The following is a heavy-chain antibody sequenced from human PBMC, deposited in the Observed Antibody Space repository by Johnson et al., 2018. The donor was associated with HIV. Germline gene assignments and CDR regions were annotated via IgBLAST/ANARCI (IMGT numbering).Heavy chain of an antibody. CDR1: GFTFSNAW. Sequence: VQLVESGGGLVKPGGSLRLSCVASGFTFSNAWMSWVRQAPGKGLEWVGRIKSKTDGGTTDYAAPVKGRFTISRDDSKNTPYLQMNSLKTEDTAVYYCARQQYWSGSCVNAFDIWGQGTMVTVSS. CDR3: ARQQYWSGSCVNAFDI. D-gene: IGHD3-3*01. J-gene: IGHJ3*02. V-gene: IGHV3-15*01. CDR2: IKSKTDGGTT.